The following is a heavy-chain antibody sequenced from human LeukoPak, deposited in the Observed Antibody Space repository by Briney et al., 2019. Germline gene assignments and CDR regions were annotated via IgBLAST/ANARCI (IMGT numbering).Heavy chain of an antibody. V-gene: IGHV3-15*04. CDR1: GLIVTNAW. CDR3: TTGIRGD. Sequence: RPGGSLRLSCAASGLIVTNAWMNWVRQAPGKGLEWVGRIASKTDGGTTDYAAPVKGRFTISRDDSKNTLFLQMNSLKTEDTAVYYCTTGIRGDCGQGTLVTVSS. J-gene: IGHJ4*02. CDR2: IASKTDGGTT.